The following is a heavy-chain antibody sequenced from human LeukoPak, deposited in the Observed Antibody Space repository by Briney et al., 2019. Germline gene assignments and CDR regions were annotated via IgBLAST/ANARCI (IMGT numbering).Heavy chain of an antibody. CDR2: IRYDGSNK. CDR1: GFPFSSYG. J-gene: IGHJ4*02. D-gene: IGHD2-2*02. CDR3: AKGIIEVVLPAAISY. Sequence: GGSLSLSCAASGFPFSSYGMHWVRQAPGKGLEWVAFIRYDGSNKYYADSVKGRFTISRDNSKNTLYLQMNSLRAEDTAVYFCAKGIIEVVLPAAISYWGQGTLVTVSS. V-gene: IGHV3-30*02.